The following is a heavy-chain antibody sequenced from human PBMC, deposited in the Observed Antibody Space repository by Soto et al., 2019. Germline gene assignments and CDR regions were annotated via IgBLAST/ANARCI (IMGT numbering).Heavy chain of an antibody. CDR1: GFTFSSYG. J-gene: IGHJ3*02. CDR3: AKTCEDEGSGWFSGAFDI. Sequence: GGSLRLSCAASGFTFSSYGMHWVRQAPGKGLEWVAVISYDGSNKYYADSVKGRFTISRDNSKNTLYLQMNSLRAEDTAVYYCAKTCEDEGSGWFSGAFDIWGQGTMVTVSS. V-gene: IGHV3-30*18. CDR2: ISYDGSNK. D-gene: IGHD6-19*01.